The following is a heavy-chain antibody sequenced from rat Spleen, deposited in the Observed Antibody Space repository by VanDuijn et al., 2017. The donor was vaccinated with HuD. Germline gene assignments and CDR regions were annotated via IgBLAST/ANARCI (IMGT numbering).Heavy chain of an antibody. D-gene: IGHD1-1*01. CDR2: ITNTGGSI. V-gene: IGHV5-31*01. CDR3: TRVGDITTVVRDWFAY. Sequence: EVQLVESGGGLVQPGRSLKLSCVASGFTFNNYWMTWIRQAPGKGLEWVASITNTGGSIYYPDSVKGRFTISRDNAKNTLYLQMDSLRSEDTATYYCTRVGDITTVVRDWFAYWGQGTLVTVSS. J-gene: IGHJ3*01. CDR1: GFTFNNYW.